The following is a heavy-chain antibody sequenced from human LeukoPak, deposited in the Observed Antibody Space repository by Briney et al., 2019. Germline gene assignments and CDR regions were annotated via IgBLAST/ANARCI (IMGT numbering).Heavy chain of an antibody. D-gene: IGHD2-2*01. CDR1: GGTFSSYG. CDR3: ARGGVPAAIYSYYYMDV. Sequence: SVKVSFRASGGTFSSYGMSWVRQAPGQGREWMGGIIPIFGTANYAQKFQGRVTITTDESPSTAYMELSSLRSEDTAVYYCARGGVPAAIYSYYYMDVWGKGPTVTVSS. J-gene: IGHJ6*03. CDR2: IIPIFGTA. V-gene: IGHV1-69*05.